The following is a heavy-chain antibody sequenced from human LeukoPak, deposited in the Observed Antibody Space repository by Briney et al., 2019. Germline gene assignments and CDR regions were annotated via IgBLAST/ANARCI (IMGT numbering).Heavy chain of an antibody. V-gene: IGHV3-21*01. Sequence: KTGGSLRLSCAASGFTFSSYSMNWVRQAPGKGLEWVSSISSSSSYIYYADSVKGRFTISRDNAKNSLYLQMNSLRAEDTAVYYCAREDYSPHDAFDIWGQGTMVTVSS. J-gene: IGHJ3*02. CDR2: ISSSSSYI. CDR3: AREDYSPHDAFDI. D-gene: IGHD2-15*01. CDR1: GFTFSSYS.